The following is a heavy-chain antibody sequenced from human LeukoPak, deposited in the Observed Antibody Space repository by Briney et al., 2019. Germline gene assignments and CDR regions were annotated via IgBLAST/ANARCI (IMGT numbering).Heavy chain of an antibody. CDR1: GFTFSDYV. V-gene: IGHV3-23*01. J-gene: IGHJ4*02. Sequence: AGGSLRLSCEASGFTFSDYVRHWVRQASGKGLEWVSAISGSGGSTYYADSVKGRFTISRDNSKNTLYLQMNSLRAEDTAVYYCAKDVPVPYYYDSSGPADYWGQGTLVTVSS. D-gene: IGHD3-22*01. CDR2: ISGSGGST. CDR3: AKDVPVPYYYDSSGPADY.